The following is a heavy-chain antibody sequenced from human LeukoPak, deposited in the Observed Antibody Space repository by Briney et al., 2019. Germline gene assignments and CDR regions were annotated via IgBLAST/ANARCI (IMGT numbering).Heavy chain of an antibody. CDR1: RFTFSSYG. J-gene: IGHJ4*02. Sequence: GGSLRLSCAASRFTFSSYGMHWVRQAPGKGLEWVAVISYDGSNKYYADSVKGRFTISRDNSKNTLYLQMNSLRAEDTAVYYCAKDLYRLGYCSSTSCWPFDYWGQGTLVTVSS. CDR2: ISYDGSNK. D-gene: IGHD2-2*01. CDR3: AKDLYRLGYCSSTSCWPFDY. V-gene: IGHV3-30*18.